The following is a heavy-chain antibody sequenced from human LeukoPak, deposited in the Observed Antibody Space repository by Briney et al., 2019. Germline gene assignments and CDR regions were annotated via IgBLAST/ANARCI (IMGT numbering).Heavy chain of an antibody. CDR2: ISSSDNTI. V-gene: IGHV3-11*04. Sequence: LSLTCTVSGGSISSSNYYWGWIRQAPGKGLERVSSISSSDNTIYYTDSVKGRFAISRDNAKNSLYLQMKSLRAEDTAVYFCARGFYTYDQWGQATLVTVSS. CDR1: GGSISSSNYY. D-gene: IGHD5-24*01. J-gene: IGHJ5*02. CDR3: ARGFYTYDQ.